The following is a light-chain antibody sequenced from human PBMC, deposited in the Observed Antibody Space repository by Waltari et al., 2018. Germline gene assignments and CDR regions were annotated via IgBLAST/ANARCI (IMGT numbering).Light chain of an antibody. CDR1: EGIGDW. Sequence: DIQMTQFPSTLSASVGDRVTITCQASEGIGDWMAWYQQEPEKAPKLLIYRASTLQSDVPSRFSGSGSGTEFTLTISSLQPDDFGTYYCQYYFLYSRGFGQGTKLEIK. CDR3: QYYFLYSRG. V-gene: IGKV1-5*03. J-gene: IGKJ2*03. CDR2: RAS.